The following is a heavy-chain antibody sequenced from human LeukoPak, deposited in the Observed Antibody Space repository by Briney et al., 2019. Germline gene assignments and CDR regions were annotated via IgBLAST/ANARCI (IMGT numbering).Heavy chain of an antibody. J-gene: IGHJ4*02. CDR1: GFNFDRYT. D-gene: IGHD3-10*02. Sequence: GGSLRLSCATSGFNFDRYTIHWVRQAPGKGLEWVSLAGWAGGTTFYSDSVRGRFTISRDSGRKSVYLQMNSLTTDDTAFYFCAKELDTMFFDYWGQGALVTVST. CDR3: AKELDTMFFDY. CDR2: AGWAGGTT. V-gene: IGHV3-43*01.